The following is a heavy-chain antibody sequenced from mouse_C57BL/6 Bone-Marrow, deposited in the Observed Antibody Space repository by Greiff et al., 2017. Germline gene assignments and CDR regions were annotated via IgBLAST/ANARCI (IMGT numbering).Heavy chain of an antibody. CDR2: IYPRSGNT. CDR1: GYTFTSYG. J-gene: IGHJ3*01. CDR3: ARWVLRKAY. V-gene: IGHV1-81*01. Sequence: VQLKESGAELARPGASVKLSCKASGYTFTSYGISWVKQRTGQGLEWIGEIYPRSGNTYYNEKFKGKATLTADKSSSTAYMELRSLTSEDSAVYFCARWVLRKAYWGQGTLVTVSA. D-gene: IGHD1-1*01.